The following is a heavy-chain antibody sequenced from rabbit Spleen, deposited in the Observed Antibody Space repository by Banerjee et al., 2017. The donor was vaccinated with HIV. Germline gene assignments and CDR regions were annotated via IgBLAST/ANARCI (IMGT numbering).Heavy chain of an antibody. CDR2: IETSSGST. CDR1: GFSFSSNYY. Sequence: QSLEESGGGLVQPEGSLTLTCTASGFSFSSNYYMCWVRQAPGKGLELIASIETSSGSTNFATWAKGRFTISKTSSTTVTLQMTSLTAADTASYFCARDLPGVIGWNFGFWGQGTLVTVS. CDR3: ARDLPGVIGWNFGF. D-gene: IGHD3-1*01. V-gene: IGHV1S40*01. J-gene: IGHJ3*01.